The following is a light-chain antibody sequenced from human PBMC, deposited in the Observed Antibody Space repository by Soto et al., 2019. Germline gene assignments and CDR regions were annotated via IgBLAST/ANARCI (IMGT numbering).Light chain of an antibody. Sequence: QSALTQPASVSGSPGQSITISCTGTSSDVGGYNYVSWYQQHPGKAPKLMIYDVSNRPSGVSNRFSGSKSGNTASLTISGLQAEDEAHYYCSSYTSSSTVVFGGGTMLTVL. CDR1: SSDVGGYNY. CDR3: SSYTSSSTVV. V-gene: IGLV2-14*01. CDR2: DVS. J-gene: IGLJ2*01.